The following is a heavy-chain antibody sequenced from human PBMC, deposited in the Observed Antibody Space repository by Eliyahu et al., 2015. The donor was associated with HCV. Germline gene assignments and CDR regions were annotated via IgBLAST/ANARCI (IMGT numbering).Heavy chain of an antibody. J-gene: IGHJ2*01. Sequence: QVQLQESGPGLVKPSETLSLTCTXSGGXIXSYXWSWXRQPPGKGLEWIGYIYYSGSTXYNXSLKSRVTISVDTSKNQFSLKLSSVTAADTAVYYCARAVVGYGDYDYWYFDLWGRGTLVTVSS. CDR2: IYYSGST. D-gene: IGHD4-17*01. CDR1: GGXIXSYX. V-gene: IGHV4-59*01. CDR3: ARAVVGYGDYDYWYFDL.